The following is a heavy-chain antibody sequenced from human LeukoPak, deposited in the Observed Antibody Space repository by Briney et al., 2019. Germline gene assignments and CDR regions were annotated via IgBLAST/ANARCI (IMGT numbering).Heavy chain of an antibody. CDR3: ARGRAGHCSGGSCSLPLLDY. CDR1: GGSFSGYY. J-gene: IGHJ4*02. CDR2: INHSGST. D-gene: IGHD2-15*01. Sequence: SETLSLTCAVYGGSFSGYYWSWIRQPPGKGPEWIGEINHSGSTNYNPSLKSRVTISVDTSKNQFSLKLSSVTAADTAVYYCARGRAGHCSGGSCSLPLLDYWGQGTLVTVSS. V-gene: IGHV4-34*01.